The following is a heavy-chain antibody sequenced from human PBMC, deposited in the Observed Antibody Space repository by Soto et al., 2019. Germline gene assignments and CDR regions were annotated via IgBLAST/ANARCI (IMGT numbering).Heavy chain of an antibody. CDR3: ARRGALTSYYYGYYFDY. D-gene: IGHD3-9*01. V-gene: IGHV1-3*01. CDR1: GYTFTRHS. CDR2: INPGNGNT. Sequence: GASVKVSCKASGYTFTRHSIHWVRQAPGQSPEWMGWINPGNGNTKYSQRFQGRVTITRDTSASTAYMELSSLTSEDTAVYYCARRGALTSYYYGYYFDYWGQGTLVTVSS. J-gene: IGHJ4*02.